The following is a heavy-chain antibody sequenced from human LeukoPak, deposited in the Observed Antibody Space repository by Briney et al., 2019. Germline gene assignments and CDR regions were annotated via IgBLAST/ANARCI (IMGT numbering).Heavy chain of an antibody. CDR3: VKDGADGSGSYSLGEFDP. D-gene: IGHD3-10*01. V-gene: IGHV3-23*01. J-gene: IGHJ5*02. CDR2: ISGSGGST. CDR1: GFTFTTYA. Sequence: QSGGSLRLSCAASGFTFTTYAMTWVRQAPGRGLEWVSAISGSGGSTYYADSVKGRFTISRDNSKNTLYLQMNSLRAEDTAIYYCVKDGADGSGSYSLGEFDPWGQGTLVTVSS.